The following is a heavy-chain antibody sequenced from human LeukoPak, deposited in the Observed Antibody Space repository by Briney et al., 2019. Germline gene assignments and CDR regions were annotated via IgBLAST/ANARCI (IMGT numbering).Heavy chain of an antibody. CDR2: ISYDGSNK. J-gene: IGHJ6*02. CDR1: GFTFSSYA. D-gene: IGHD3-10*01. CDR3: AREVTMVRGVIIHYYYYYGMDV. V-gene: IGHV3-30-3*01. Sequence: GRSLRLSCAASGFTFSSYAMHWVRQAPGKGLEWVAVISYDGSNKYYADSVKGRFTISRDNSKNTLYLQMNSLRAEDTAVYYCAREVTMVRGVIIHYYYYYGMDVWSQGTTVTVSS.